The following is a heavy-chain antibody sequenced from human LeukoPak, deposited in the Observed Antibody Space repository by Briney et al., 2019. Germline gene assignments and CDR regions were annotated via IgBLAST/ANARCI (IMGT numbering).Heavy chain of an antibody. CDR2: INHSGST. D-gene: IGHD3-10*01. J-gene: IGHJ4*02. CDR1: GFTFSSYA. Sequence: GSLRLSCAASGFTFSSYAMSWIRQPPGKGLEWIGEINHSGSTNYNPSLKSRVTISVDTSKNQFSLKLSSVTAADTAVYYCARGARSSYYGSGSYYNGWGQGTLVTVSS. V-gene: IGHV4-34*01. CDR3: ARGARSSYYGSGSYYNG.